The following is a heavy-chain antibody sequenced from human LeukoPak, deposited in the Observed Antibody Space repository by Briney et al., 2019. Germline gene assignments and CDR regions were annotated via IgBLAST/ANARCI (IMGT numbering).Heavy chain of an antibody. V-gene: IGHV3-30*02. D-gene: IGHD6-13*01. CDR2: IRYDGSNK. CDR3: AGSRSSSWFHFDY. J-gene: IGHJ4*02. Sequence: GGSLRLSCAASGFTFSSYGMHWVRQAPGKGLEWVAFIRYDGSNKYYADSVKGRFTISSDNSKNTLYLQMNSLRAEDTAVYYCAGSRSSSWFHFDYWGQGTLVTVSS. CDR1: GFTFSSYG.